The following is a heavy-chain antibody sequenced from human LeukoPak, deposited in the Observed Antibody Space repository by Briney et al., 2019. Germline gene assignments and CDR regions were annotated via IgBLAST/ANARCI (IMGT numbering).Heavy chain of an antibody. CDR1: GFTVSSNY. Sequence: GGSLRLSCAASGFTVSSNYMSWVRQAPGKGLEWVSVIYSGGSTYYADSVKGRFTTSRDNSKNTVYLQMNSLRAEDTAVYYCARQMTPHGNFDYWGQGTLVTVSS. V-gene: IGHV3-53*01. J-gene: IGHJ4*02. D-gene: IGHD1-26*01. CDR2: IYSGGST. CDR3: ARQMTPHGNFDY.